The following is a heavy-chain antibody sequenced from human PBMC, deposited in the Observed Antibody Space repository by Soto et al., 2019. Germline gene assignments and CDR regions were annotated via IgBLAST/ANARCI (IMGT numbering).Heavy chain of an antibody. CDR2: ISYDGSNK. CDR1: GFTFSSYA. CDR3: ARDADCSGGSCSSRGGYFDY. Sequence: QVQLVESGGGVVQPGRSLRLSCAASGFTFSSYAMHWVRQAPGKGLEWVAVISYDGSNKYYADSVKGRFTISRDNSKNTLYLRMISLRAEDTAVYYCARDADCSGGSCSSRGGYFDYWGQGTLVTVSS. V-gene: IGHV3-30-3*01. D-gene: IGHD2-15*01. J-gene: IGHJ4*02.